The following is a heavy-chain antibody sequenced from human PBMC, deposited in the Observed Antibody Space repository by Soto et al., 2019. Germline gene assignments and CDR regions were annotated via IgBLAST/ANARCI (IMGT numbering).Heavy chain of an antibody. Sequence: QVQLVQSGAEVKKPGSSVKVSCKASGDTVSNFAIIWVRQAPGQGLEWMGGIIPTFGTTDYAQSFQGRGSITADESTHTAYMELYSLRSEDTAIYFCARVDTSLFEGGEWFDPWCQGTLITVSS. CDR2: IIPTFGTT. CDR3: ARVDTSLFEGGEWFDP. CDR1: GDTVSNFA. J-gene: IGHJ5*02. D-gene: IGHD5-18*01. V-gene: IGHV1-69*01.